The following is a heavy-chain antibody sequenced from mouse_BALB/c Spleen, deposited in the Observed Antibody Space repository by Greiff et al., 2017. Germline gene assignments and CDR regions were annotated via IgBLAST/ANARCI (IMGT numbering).Heavy chain of an antibody. V-gene: IGHV5-4*02. D-gene: IGHD2-3*01. CDR2: ISDGGSYT. CDR1: GFTFSDYY. CDR3: AREGLLLAMDY. J-gene: IGHJ4*01. Sequence: EVKLMESGGGLVKPGGSLKLSCAASGFTFSDYYMYWVRQTPEKRLEWVATISDGGSYTYYPDSVKGRFTISRDNAKNNLYLQMSSLKSEDTAMYYCAREGLLLAMDYWGQGTSVTVSS.